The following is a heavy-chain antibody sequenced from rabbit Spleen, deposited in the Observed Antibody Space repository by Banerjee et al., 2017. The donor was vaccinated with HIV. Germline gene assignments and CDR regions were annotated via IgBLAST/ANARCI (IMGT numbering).Heavy chain of an antibody. D-gene: IGHD2-1*01. V-gene: IGHV1S43*01. CDR2: IYTSSGST. Sequence: QSLEESGGGLVKPGGTLTLTCTVSGVDFSSYYYMCWVRQAPGKGLELIACIYTSSGSTWYASWVNGRFTISRSTSLNTVDLKMSSLTAADTATYFCARALATMTMMITPFNLWGQGTLVTVS. J-gene: IGHJ4*01. CDR3: ARALATMTMMITPFNL. CDR1: GVDFSSYYY.